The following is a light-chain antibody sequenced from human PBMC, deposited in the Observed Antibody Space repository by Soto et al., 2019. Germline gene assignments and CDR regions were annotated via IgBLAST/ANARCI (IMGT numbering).Light chain of an antibody. CDR1: QSVSSSY. V-gene: IGKV3-20*01. CDR2: GAS. Sequence: EIVSTQSPGTLSLSPGERATLSCRASQSVSSSYLAWYQQKPGQAPRLLIYGASSRATGIPDRFSGSGSGTDFTLTLSRLEPEDFAVYYCQQYGSSRFTFGPGTKVDIK. J-gene: IGKJ3*01. CDR3: QQYGSSRFT.